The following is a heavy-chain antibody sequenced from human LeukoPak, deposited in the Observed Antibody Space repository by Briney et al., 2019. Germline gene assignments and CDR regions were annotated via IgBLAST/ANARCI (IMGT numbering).Heavy chain of an antibody. D-gene: IGHD6-13*01. CDR3: AKDYGPKQLVFFDS. Sequence: PGGSLRLSCAASGFTFSSYGMHWVRQAPGKGLEWVAVISYDGSNKYYADSVKGRFTISRDNSKNTLYMQMNSLRGEDTAVYYCAKDYGPKQLVFFDSWGQGTLVTVSS. J-gene: IGHJ4*02. V-gene: IGHV3-30*18. CDR1: GFTFSSYG. CDR2: ISYDGSNK.